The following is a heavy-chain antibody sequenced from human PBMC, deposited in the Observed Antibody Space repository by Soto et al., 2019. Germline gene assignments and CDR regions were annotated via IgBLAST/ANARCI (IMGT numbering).Heavy chain of an antibody. Sequence: GGSLRLSCAASGFTFSSYSMNWVRQAPGKGLEWVSSISSSSSYIYYADSVKGRFTISRDNAKNSLYLQMNSLRAEDTAVYYCARDLKVRGAYYYYYMDVWGKGTTVTVSS. D-gene: IGHD3-10*01. V-gene: IGHV3-21*01. J-gene: IGHJ6*03. CDR2: ISSSSSYI. CDR3: ARDLKVRGAYYYYYMDV. CDR1: GFTFSSYS.